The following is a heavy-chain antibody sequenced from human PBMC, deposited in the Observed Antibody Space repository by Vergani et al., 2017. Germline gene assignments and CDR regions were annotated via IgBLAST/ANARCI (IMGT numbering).Heavy chain of an antibody. CDR1: GGSFSGYY. CDR3: ARGGVIPIAVAFDY. CDR2: INHSGST. Sequence: QVQLQQWGAGLLKPSETLSLTCAVYGGSFSGYYWSWIRQPPGKGLEWIGEINHSGSTNYNPSLTSRVTISVDTSKNQFSLKLSSVTAADTAVYYCARGGVIPIAVAFDYWGQGTLVSVSS. J-gene: IGHJ4*02. D-gene: IGHD6-19*01. V-gene: IGHV4-34*01.